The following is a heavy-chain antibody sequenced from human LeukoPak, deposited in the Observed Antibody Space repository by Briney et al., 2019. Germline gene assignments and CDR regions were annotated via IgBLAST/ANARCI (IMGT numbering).Heavy chain of an antibody. D-gene: IGHD4-17*01. J-gene: IGHJ6*02. CDR1: GFTFSSYC. CDR3: AKDSGPGSLTTVYYYGMDV. CDR2: ISSDGSNK. Sequence: GGSLRLSCAASGFTFSSYCMIWVRQAPGKGLEWVTVISSDGSNKYYADSEKGRFTISRDNSKNTLYLQMKSLRAEDTAVYYCAKDSGPGSLTTVYYYGMDVWGQGTTVTVSS. V-gene: IGHV3-30*18.